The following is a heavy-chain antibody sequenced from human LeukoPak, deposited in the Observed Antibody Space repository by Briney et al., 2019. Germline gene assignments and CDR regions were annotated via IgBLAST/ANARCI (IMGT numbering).Heavy chain of an antibody. Sequence: GASVKVSCKASGYTFTIYYMHWVRQAPGQGLEWMGWINPNSGATSYAQRFQGRVTMTRDTSISTAYMELSELTSDDTAVYYCARNPPYCTSTSCYNDYWGQGTLVTVSS. J-gene: IGHJ4*02. CDR2: INPNSGAT. V-gene: IGHV1-2*02. CDR3: ARNPPYCTSTSCYNDY. CDR1: GYTFTIYY. D-gene: IGHD2-2*02.